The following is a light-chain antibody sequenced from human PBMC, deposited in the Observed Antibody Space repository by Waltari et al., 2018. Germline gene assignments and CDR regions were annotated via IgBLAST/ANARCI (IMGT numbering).Light chain of an antibody. Sequence: EIVMTQSPATLSVSPGERATLSCKASQSVSSNLAWYQQKPGQGPRLLIYAAYTRATNIPARFSGSGSGTEFTLTISSLQSEDFAVYHCQQYNKWPLTFGGGTKVEIK. CDR2: AAY. J-gene: IGKJ4*01. CDR3: QQYNKWPLT. V-gene: IGKV3-15*01. CDR1: QSVSSN.